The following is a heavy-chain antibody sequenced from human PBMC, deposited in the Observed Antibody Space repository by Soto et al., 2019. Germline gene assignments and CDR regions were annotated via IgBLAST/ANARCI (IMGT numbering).Heavy chain of an antibody. D-gene: IGHD6-19*01. Sequence: PSETLSLTCTVSGGSIRSYYWSWIRQPPGKGLEWIGYIYYSGSTNYNPSLKSRVTISVDTSKNQFSLKLSSATAADTAVYYCARETYSSGSFDYWGQGTLVTVSS. CDR3: ARETYSSGSFDY. V-gene: IGHV4-59*01. CDR1: GGSIRSYY. CDR2: IYYSGST. J-gene: IGHJ4*02.